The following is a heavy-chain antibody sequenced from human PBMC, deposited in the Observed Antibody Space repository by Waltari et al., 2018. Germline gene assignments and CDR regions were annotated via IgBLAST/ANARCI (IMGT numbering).Heavy chain of an antibody. CDR1: GGTFSSYA. Sequence: QVQLVQSGAEVKKPGSSVKVSCKASGGTFSSYAISWVQQAPGQGLEWMGGIIPIFGTANYAQKFQGRVTITADESTSTAYMELSSLRSEDTAVYYCARRVRGELYWYFDLWGRGTLVTVSS. V-gene: IGHV1-69*01. J-gene: IGHJ2*01. CDR2: IIPIFGTA. D-gene: IGHD3-10*01. CDR3: ARRVRGELYWYFDL.